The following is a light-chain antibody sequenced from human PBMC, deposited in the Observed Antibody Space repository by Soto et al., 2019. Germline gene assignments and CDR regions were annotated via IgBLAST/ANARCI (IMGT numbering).Light chain of an antibody. Sequence: AIQITQSPSARSASVGDRVAMTFRASQGISNYLAWYQQKPGKVPKLLIYAASTLQSGIPSRFSGSGSGTDFTLTISSLQPEDVATYYCLQHYNYPLTFGGGTKVDIK. J-gene: IGKJ4*01. CDR1: QGISNY. CDR3: LQHYNYPLT. V-gene: IGKV1-6*01. CDR2: AAS.